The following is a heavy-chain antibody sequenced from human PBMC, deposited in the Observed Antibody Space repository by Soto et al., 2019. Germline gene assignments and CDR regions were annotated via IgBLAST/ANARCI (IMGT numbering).Heavy chain of an antibody. D-gene: IGHD1-26*01. V-gene: IGHV1-69*08. J-gene: IGHJ3*02. CDR2: IIPILGIA. CDR1: GGTFSSYT. Sequence: QVQLVQSGAEVKKPGSSVKVSCKASGGTFSSYTISWVRQAPGQGLEWLGRIIPILGIANYAQKFQGRVTITADKTTRTAYMEVSCPGSEDTTVYSCARDLALGGGYLHHAALDIWGKGTMVAVSS. CDR3: ARDLALGGGYLHHAALDI.